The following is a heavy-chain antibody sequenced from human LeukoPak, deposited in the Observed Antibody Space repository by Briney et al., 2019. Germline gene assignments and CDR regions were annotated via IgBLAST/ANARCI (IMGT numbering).Heavy chain of an antibody. Sequence: TLSLTCTVSGGSISSGSYYWSWIRQPAGKGLEWIGRIYTSGSTNYNPSLKSRVTISVDTSKNQFSLKLSSVTAADTAVYYRASGERGYSYGSSFYYYYGMDVWGQGTTVTVSS. CDR3: ASGERGYSYGSSFYYYYGMDV. J-gene: IGHJ6*02. CDR2: IYTSGST. V-gene: IGHV4-61*02. CDR1: GGSISSGSYY. D-gene: IGHD5-18*01.